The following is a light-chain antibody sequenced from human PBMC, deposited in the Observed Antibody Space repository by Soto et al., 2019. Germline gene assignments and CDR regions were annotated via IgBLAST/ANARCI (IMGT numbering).Light chain of an antibody. J-gene: IGLJ1*01. V-gene: IGLV1-44*01. Sequence: QSVLTQPPSASWTPGQRVTISCSGSSSNIGSNTVNWYQQLPGTAPKLLIYSNNQRPSGVPDRFSGSKSGTSASLAIRGLQSEDEADYYCAAWDDSLNGYVFGTGTKV. CDR1: SSNIGSNT. CDR3: AAWDDSLNGYV. CDR2: SNN.